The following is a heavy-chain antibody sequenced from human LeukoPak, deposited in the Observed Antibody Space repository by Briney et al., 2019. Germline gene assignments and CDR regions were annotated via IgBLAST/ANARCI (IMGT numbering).Heavy chain of an antibody. Sequence: ASVKVSCKASGYTFTSYYMHWVRQAPGQGLEWMGWISAYNGNTNYAQKLQGRVTMTTDTSTSTAYMELRSLRSDDTAVYYCARKPDMVGLGDDYCGQGTLVTVSS. CDR3: ARKPDMVGLGDDY. J-gene: IGHJ4*02. CDR2: ISAYNGNT. CDR1: GYTFTSYY. D-gene: IGHD3-10*02. V-gene: IGHV1-18*04.